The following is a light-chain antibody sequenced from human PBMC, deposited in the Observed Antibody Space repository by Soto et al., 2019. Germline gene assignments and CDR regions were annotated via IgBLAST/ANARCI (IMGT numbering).Light chain of an antibody. CDR2: AAS. J-gene: IGKJ2*01. CDR3: QQLDSYPMIT. V-gene: IGKV1-9*01. CDR1: QGISSY. Sequence: DIQLTQPPSFLSASVGDRVTLTCRASQGISSYLAWYQQKAGKAPKLLIYAASTLQSGVPSRFSGSGSGTEFTLTISSLQPEDFATYYCQQLDSYPMITFGQGTKLEI.